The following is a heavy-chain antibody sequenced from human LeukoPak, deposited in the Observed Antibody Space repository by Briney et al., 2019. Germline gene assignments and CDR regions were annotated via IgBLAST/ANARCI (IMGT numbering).Heavy chain of an antibody. D-gene: IGHD2-8*01. V-gene: IGHV1-46*01. CDR3: ARSYFRDARGGFDY. CDR1: GYTFFDFY. CDR2: INPNDGRT. Sequence: GASMKVSCTASGYTFFDFYMHWVRQAPGQGLEWMGIINPNDGRTTDAQKFQGRVSMTSDTSTSTCYMELSSLRSEDTAVYYCARSYFRDARGGFDYWGQGTLVTVSS. J-gene: IGHJ4*02.